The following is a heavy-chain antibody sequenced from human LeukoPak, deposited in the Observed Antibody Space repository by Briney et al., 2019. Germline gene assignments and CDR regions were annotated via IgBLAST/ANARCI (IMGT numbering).Heavy chain of an antibody. D-gene: IGHD1-26*01. CDR2: IKQDGGEK. CDR1: GFTFSSYW. V-gene: IGHV3-7*01. CDR3: ARDKVVGATVFDY. Sequence: GGSLRLSCAASGFTFSSYWMSWVRQAPGKGLEWVANIKQDGGEKYYVDPVKGRFTISRDNAKTSLYLQMNSLRAEDTAVYYCARDKVVGATVFDYWGQGTLVTVSS. J-gene: IGHJ4*02.